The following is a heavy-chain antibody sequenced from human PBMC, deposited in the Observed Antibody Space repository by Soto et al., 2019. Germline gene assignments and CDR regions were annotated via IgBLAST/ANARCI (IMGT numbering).Heavy chain of an antibody. CDR1: GFTFSSYG. V-gene: IGHV3-30*18. CDR2: ISYDGSNK. Sequence: GGSLRLSCAASGFTFSSYGMHWVRQAPGKGLEWVAVISYDGSNKYYADSVKGRFTISRDNSKNTLYLQMNSLRAEDTAVYYCAKDSKKGALGYCSGGSCPLYYYYYYMDVWGKGTTVTVSS. J-gene: IGHJ6*03. D-gene: IGHD2-15*01. CDR3: AKDSKKGALGYCSGGSCPLYYYYYYMDV.